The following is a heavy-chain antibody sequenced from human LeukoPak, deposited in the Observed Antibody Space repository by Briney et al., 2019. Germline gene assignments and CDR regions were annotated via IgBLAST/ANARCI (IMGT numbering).Heavy chain of an antibody. CDR3: ARTLVSYYGSGRYASYYYYGMDV. CDR1: GGSFSGYY. V-gene: IGHV4-34*01. Sequence: PSETLSLTCAVYGGSFSGYYWSWIRQPPGKGLEWIGEINHSGSTNYNPSLKSRVTMSVDTSKNQFSLKLSSVTAADTAVYYCARTLVSYYGSGRYASYYYYGMDVWGQGTTVTVSS. D-gene: IGHD3-10*01. J-gene: IGHJ6*02. CDR2: INHSGST.